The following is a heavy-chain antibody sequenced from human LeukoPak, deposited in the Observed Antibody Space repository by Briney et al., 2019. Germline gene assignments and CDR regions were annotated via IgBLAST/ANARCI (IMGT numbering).Heavy chain of an antibody. CDR1: GYTFTNYC. Sequence: ASVKVSCKASGYTFTNYCIHWVRQAPGQGLEWMGIINLGGGTTDYAQKFQGRVTMTRDTSTGTVYMELSSLRSEDTAVYYCAREERPIAAAGRGAFDYWGQGTLVTVSS. J-gene: IGHJ4*02. D-gene: IGHD6-13*01. CDR2: INLGGGTT. V-gene: IGHV1-46*01. CDR3: AREERPIAAAGRGAFDY.